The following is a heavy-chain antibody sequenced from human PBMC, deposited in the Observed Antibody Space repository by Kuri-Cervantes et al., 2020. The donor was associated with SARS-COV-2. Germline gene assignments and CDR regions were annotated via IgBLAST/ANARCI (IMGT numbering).Heavy chain of an antibody. CDR2: IKSKTDGGTT. Sequence: GESLKISCAASGVTFSNAWRSWVRRAPGKGLEWVGRIKSKTDGGTTDYAASVKGRSTISRDDSKSIAYLQMNSLRAEDTSVSSCAKYPPGDYDFWSGYNRRLHYYFDYWGQGTLVTVSS. D-gene: IGHD3-3*01. V-gene: IGHV3-15*01. CDR3: AKYPPGDYDFWSGYNRRLHYYFDY. CDR1: GVTFSNAW. J-gene: IGHJ4*02.